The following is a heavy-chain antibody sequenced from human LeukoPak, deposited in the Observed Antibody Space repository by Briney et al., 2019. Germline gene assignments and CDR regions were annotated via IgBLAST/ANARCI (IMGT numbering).Heavy chain of an antibody. V-gene: IGHV4-39*07. Sequence: SETLSLTCTVSGGSISSSSHYWGWIRQPPGKGLEWIANIFYSGSTYHNPSLKSRVTISVDTSKNQFSLRLRSVTAADTAMYYCARGTLYRGWSYYLDFWGQGSQVTVSS. D-gene: IGHD6-19*01. CDR1: GGSISSSSHY. CDR2: IFYSGST. J-gene: IGHJ4*02. CDR3: ARGTLYRGWSYYLDF.